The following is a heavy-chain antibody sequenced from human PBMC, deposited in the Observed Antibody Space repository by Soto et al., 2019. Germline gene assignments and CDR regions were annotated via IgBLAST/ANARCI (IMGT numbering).Heavy chain of an antibody. CDR3: ERKQKTGDTDLWFDP. Sequence: SETLSLTCNVSGGSISTSRSYWAWIRQPPGKGLEWLANIFYSGSTYYNPSLASRVTVSVDTSKNEFSLKLRSVTAADTAVYYCERKQKTGDTDLWFDPWGQGTLVTVS. D-gene: IGHD2-21*01. CDR1: GGSISTSRSY. J-gene: IGHJ5*02. CDR2: IFYSGST. V-gene: IGHV4-39*01.